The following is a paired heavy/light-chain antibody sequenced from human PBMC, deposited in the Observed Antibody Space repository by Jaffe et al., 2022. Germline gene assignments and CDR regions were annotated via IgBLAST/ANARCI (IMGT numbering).Heavy chain of an antibody. D-gene: IGHD3-3*01. J-gene: IGHJ4*02. CDR3: ANLNGEAIFGVVIIRMPPIDY. CDR1: GFTFSSYA. Sequence: EVQLLESGGGLVQPGGSLRLSCAASGFTFSSYAMSWVRQAPGKGLEWVSAISGSGGSTYYADSVKGRFTISRDNSKNTLYLQMNSLRAEDTAVYYCANLNGEAIFGVVIIRMPPIDYWGQGTLVTVSS. V-gene: IGHV3-23*01. CDR2: ISGSGGST.
Light chain of an antibody. V-gene: IGLV7-46*01. CDR3: LLSYSGVVV. J-gene: IGLJ2*01. CDR1: TGAVTSGHY. CDR2: DTS. Sequence: QAVVTQEPSLTVSPGGTVTLTCGSSTGAVTSGHYPYWFQQKPGQAPRTLIYDTSNKHSWTPARFSGSLLGGKAALTLSGAQPEDEAEYYCLLSYSGVVVFGGGTKLTVL.